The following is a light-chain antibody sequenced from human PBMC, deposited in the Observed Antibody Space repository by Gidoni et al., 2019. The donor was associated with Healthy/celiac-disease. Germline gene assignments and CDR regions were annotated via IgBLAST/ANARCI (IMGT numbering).Light chain of an antibody. J-gene: IGKJ4*01. Sequence: IQMTQSPSSLSASVGDRVTITCRASQSISSYLNWYQQKPGKDPKLLIYAASSLQSGGPSRFSGSGSGTDFTLTISSLQPEDFATYYCQQSYSTPGSAFGGGTKVEIK. CDR1: QSISSY. CDR3: QQSYSTPGSA. CDR2: AAS. V-gene: IGKV1-39*01.